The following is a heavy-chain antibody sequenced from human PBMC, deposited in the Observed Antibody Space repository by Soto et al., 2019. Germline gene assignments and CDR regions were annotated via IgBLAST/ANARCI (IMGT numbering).Heavy chain of an antibody. CDR1: GGSFIGYY. D-gene: IGHD3-10*02. CDR2: ITHSGST. V-gene: IGHV4-34*01. CDR3: ARSSVRGWSY. Sequence: SETLSLTCAFYGGSFIGYYWTWIRQPPGKGLEWIGEITHSGSTNYNPSLKSRVTISVDTSKNQFSLNLNSVTAADTAVYYCARSSVRGWSYWGQGTLVTVSS. J-gene: IGHJ4*02.